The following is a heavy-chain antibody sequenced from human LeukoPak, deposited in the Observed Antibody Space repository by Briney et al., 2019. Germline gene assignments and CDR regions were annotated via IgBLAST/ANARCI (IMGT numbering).Heavy chain of an antibody. CDR1: GFTVSNSY. Sequence: GGSLRLSCAASGFTVSNSYMSWVRQAPGKGLEWVSVIYSGDIGGYTYYSDSVKGRFTISRDNSKNTLNLQMNSLRDEDTAVYYCARDPNYYSYGMDVWGQGTMVTVSS. V-gene: IGHV3-66*01. CDR2: IYSGDIGGYT. J-gene: IGHJ6*02. CDR3: ARDPNYYSYGMDV.